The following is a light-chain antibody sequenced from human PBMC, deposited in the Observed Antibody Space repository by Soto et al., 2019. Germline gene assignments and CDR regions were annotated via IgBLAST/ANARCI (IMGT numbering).Light chain of an antibody. V-gene: IGKV1-5*03. Sequence: DIQMTQSPSTLSASVGDRVTITCRASQSISSWLAWYQHKPGKAPKLLIYKASSLEGGVPSRFSGSGSGTEFTLTIYSLQPDDFATYYCQQYNTYSSGTFGRGTKVEIK. CDR1: QSISSW. CDR3: QQYNTYSSGT. CDR2: KAS. J-gene: IGKJ1*01.